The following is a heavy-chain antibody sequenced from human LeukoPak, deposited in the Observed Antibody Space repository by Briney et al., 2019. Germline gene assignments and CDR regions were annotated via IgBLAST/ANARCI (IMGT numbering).Heavy chain of an antibody. CDR1: GFTFDDYA. Sequence: GGSLRLSCEASGFTFDDYAMHWVRQAPGKGLEWVSLITWDGGTTYYADSVKGRFTISRDNSKNSLYLQMNSLGAEDTALYYCAKDHYSSSSGGTDYWGQGTLVTVSS. D-gene: IGHD6-6*01. CDR2: ITWDGGTT. J-gene: IGHJ4*02. CDR3: AKDHYSSSSGGTDY. V-gene: IGHV3-43D*03.